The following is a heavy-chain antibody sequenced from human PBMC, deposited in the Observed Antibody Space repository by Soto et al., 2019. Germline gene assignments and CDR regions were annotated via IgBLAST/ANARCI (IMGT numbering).Heavy chain of an antibody. D-gene: IGHD3-3*01. Sequence: SETLSLTCTVSGGSISSYYWSWIRQPPGKGLEWIGYIYYSGSTNYNPSLKSRFTISVDTSKNQFSLKLSSVTAADTAVYYCARDRLGSYDFWSGYYTGDYYYGMDVWGQGTTVTVSS. V-gene: IGHV4-59*01. CDR3: ARDRLGSYDFWSGYYTGDYYYGMDV. J-gene: IGHJ6*02. CDR1: GGSISSYY. CDR2: IYYSGST.